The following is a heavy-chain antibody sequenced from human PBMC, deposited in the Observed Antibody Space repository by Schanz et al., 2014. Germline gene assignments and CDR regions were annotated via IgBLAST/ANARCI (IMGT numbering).Heavy chain of an antibody. CDR1: GFTFSDYW. Sequence: DVQLVESGGGLVQPGGSLRLSCTASGFTFSDYWAHWIRHVPGKGLVWVARISSDGSITNYADSVKGRFTISRDNAKTTLYLQMNSLRAEDTAVYYCENYYGLGWGWGQGTLVTVSS. J-gene: IGHJ4*02. CDR3: ENYYGLGWG. D-gene: IGHD3-10*01. V-gene: IGHV3-74*01. CDR2: ISSDGSIT.